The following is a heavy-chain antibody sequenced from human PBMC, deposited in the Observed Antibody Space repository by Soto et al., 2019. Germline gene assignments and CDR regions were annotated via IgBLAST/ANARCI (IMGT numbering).Heavy chain of an antibody. V-gene: IGHV4-61*01. CDR2: IYYSGST. CDR3: ASSSARYYDILTGYSAYYYYGMDA. Sequence: SETLSLTCTVSGGSVSSGSYYWSWIRQPPGKGLEWIGYIYYSGSTNYNPSLKSRVTISVDTSKNQFSLKLSSVTAADTAVYYCASSSARYYDILTGYSAYYYYGMDAWGQGTTVTVSS. CDR1: GGSVSSGSYY. J-gene: IGHJ6*02. D-gene: IGHD3-9*01.